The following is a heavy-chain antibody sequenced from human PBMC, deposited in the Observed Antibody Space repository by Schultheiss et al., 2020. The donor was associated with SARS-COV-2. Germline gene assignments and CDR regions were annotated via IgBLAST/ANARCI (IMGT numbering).Heavy chain of an antibody. Sequence: SETLSLTCTVSGGSISSYYWSWIRQPPGKGLEWIGYIHYSGSTNYNPSLKSRVTISVDTSKNQFSLKLSSVTATDTAVYYCARHYGSGSYCIDYWGQGTLVTVSS. J-gene: IGHJ4*02. CDR3: ARHYGSGSYCIDY. V-gene: IGHV4-59*01. CDR2: IHYSGST. CDR1: GGSISSYY. D-gene: IGHD3-10*01.